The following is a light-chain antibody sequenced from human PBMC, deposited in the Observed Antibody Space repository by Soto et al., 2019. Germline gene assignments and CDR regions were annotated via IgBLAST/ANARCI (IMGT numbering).Light chain of an antibody. CDR2: RNN. Sequence: QAVVTQPASASGTPGQRVTISCSGSTSNIGSNYVYWYQQLPGTAPKLLIYRNNQRRSGVPDRFSGSKSGTSASLAISGLRSEDEADYYCAAWDDSLSGPVFGGGTKLTVL. CDR3: AAWDDSLSGPV. V-gene: IGLV1-47*01. CDR1: TSNIGSNY. J-gene: IGLJ2*01.